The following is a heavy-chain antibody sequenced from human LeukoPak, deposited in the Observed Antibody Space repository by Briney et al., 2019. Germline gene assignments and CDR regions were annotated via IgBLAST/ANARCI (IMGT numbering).Heavy chain of an antibody. CDR1: GYTFTGYY. J-gene: IGHJ6*03. D-gene: IGHD3-10*01. Sequence: ASVKVSCKASGYTFTGYYMHWVRQAPGQGLEWMGWINPNSGGTNYAQKFQGRVTMTRDTSISTAYMELSRLRSDDTAVYYCARDFSLPYGSGSFPYYYYYMDVWGKGTTVTVSS. V-gene: IGHV1-2*02. CDR3: ARDFSLPYGSGSFPYYYYYMDV. CDR2: INPNSGGT.